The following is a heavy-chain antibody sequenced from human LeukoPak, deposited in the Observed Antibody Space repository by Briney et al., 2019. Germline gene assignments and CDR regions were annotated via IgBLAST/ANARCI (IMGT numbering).Heavy chain of an antibody. CDR3: ARGGEMATISHYFDY. CDR1: GGSISSSSYY. D-gene: IGHD5-24*01. CDR2: IYYSGST. J-gene: IGHJ4*02. Sequence: SETLSLTCTVSGGSISSSSYYWGWIRQPPGKGLEWIGSIYYSGSTNYNPSLKSRVTISVDTSKNQFSLKLSSVTAADTAVYYCARGGEMATISHYFDYWGQGTLVTVSS. V-gene: IGHV4-39*07.